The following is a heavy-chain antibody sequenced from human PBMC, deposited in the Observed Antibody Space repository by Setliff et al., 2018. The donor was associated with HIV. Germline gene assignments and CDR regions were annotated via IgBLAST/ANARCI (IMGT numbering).Heavy chain of an antibody. J-gene: IGHJ6*02. Sequence: GGSLRLSCAASGFTFSDYWMSWVRQAPGKGLEWVANIKQDGTDKYYVDSVRGRFTISRDNARNSLYLQMNSLRAEDTAVYYCARKLAPGHGMDVWGQGTTVTVS. D-gene: IGHD3-3*02. CDR1: GFTFSDYW. CDR2: IKQDGTDK. CDR3: ARKLAPGHGMDV. V-gene: IGHV3-7*01.